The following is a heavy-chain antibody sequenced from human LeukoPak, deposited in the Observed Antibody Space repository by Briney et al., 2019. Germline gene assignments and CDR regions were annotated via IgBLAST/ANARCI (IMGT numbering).Heavy chain of an antibody. CDR1: GYTFSGSD. V-gene: IGHV7-4-1*02. CDR2: MNINTGNP. Sequence: EASVKVSCKASGYTFSGSDMNWVRQAPGQGLESMVWMNINTGNPTYVQHFTGRFVFSLDTSVSTAYLQISSLKAEDTAVYYCARGDWVAWGQGTLVTVSS. J-gene: IGHJ4*02. CDR3: ARGDWVA. D-gene: IGHD3-9*01.